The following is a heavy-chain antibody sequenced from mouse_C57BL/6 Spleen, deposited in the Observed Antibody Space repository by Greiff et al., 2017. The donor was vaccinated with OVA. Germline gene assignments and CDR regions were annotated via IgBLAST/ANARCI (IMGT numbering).Heavy chain of an antibody. CDR3: ARVYDGYQGYYFDY. CDR2: INYDGSST. Sequence: EVQLQQSEGGLVQPGSSMKLSCTASGFTFSDYYMAWVRQVPEKGLEWVANINYDGSSTYYLDSLKSRFIISRDNAKNILYLQMSSLKSEDTATYYCARVYDGYQGYYFDYWGQGTTLTVSS. J-gene: IGHJ2*01. D-gene: IGHD2-3*01. V-gene: IGHV5-16*01. CDR1: GFTFSDYY.